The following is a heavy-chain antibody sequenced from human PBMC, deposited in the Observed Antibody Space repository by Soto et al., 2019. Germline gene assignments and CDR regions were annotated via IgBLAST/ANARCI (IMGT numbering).Heavy chain of an antibody. J-gene: IGHJ6*02. CDR1: GYTFTSYY. CDR3: ARGPGGWGPATKLELSVHGMDV. D-gene: IGHD1-7*01. Sequence: EASVKVSCKASGYTFTSYYMHWVRQAPGQGLEWMGIINPSGGSTSYAQKFQGRVTMTRDTSTSTVYMELSSLRSDDTAVYYCARGPGGWGPATKLELSVHGMDVWGQGTTVTVSS. V-gene: IGHV1-46*01. CDR2: INPSGGST.